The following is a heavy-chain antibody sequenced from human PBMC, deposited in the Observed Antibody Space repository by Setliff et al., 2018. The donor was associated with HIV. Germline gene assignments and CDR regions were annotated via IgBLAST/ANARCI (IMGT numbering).Heavy chain of an antibody. V-gene: IGHV1-69*13. J-gene: IGHJ3*01. D-gene: IGHD3-22*01. CDR2: IIPLYLTV. CDR1: GYGYTLSKV. Sequence: ASVKVSCKVSGYGYTLSKVSVHWVRQAPGKGLEWMGGIIPLYLTVNSARKFQDRVTIYADESTATVYMELHTLRSEDTAVYFCACDSTYYYDNSDYSHAFNVWGQGTLVTVSS. CDR3: ACDSTYYYDNSDYSHAFNV.